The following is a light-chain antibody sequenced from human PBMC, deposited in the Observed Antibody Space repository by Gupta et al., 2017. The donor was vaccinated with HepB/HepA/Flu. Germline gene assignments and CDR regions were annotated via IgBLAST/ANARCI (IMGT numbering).Light chain of an antibody. CDR3: QQRSNWPLT. CDR1: QGISSY. V-gene: IGKV3-11*01. Sequence: EILLTQCQATLSLSPGEGATLSCRASQGISSYLAGYQQRPGQAPRLLIYEASNRATGIPARFSGSGSGTDFTLTISSLEPEDFAVYYCQQRSNWPLTFGGGTKVEIK. J-gene: IGKJ4*01. CDR2: EAS.